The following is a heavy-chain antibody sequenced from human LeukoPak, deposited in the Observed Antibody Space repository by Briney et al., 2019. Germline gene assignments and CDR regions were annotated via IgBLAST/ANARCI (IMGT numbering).Heavy chain of an antibody. Sequence: GASVKVSCKASGYTFTSYDINWVRQATGQRLEWMGWMNPNSGNTGYAQKFQGRVTMTRNTSISTAYMELSSLRSEDTAVYYCARAGGYCGRISCPYYFDYWGQGSLVAVSS. V-gene: IGHV1-8*01. D-gene: IGHD2-15*01. CDR1: GYTFTSYD. J-gene: IGHJ4*02. CDR3: ARAGGYCGRISCPYYFDY. CDR2: MNPNSGNT.